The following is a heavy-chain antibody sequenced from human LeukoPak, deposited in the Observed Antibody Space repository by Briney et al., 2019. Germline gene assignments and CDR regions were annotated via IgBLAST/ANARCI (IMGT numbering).Heavy chain of an antibody. Sequence: GRSLRLSCAASGFTFSSYGMHWVRQAPGKGLEWVAVISYDGSNKYYADSVKGRFTISRDNSKNTLYLQMNSLRAEDTAVYYCAKGDIRAAAVHWGQGTLATVSS. CDR1: GFTFSSYG. CDR3: AKGDIRAAAVH. V-gene: IGHV3-30*18. J-gene: IGHJ4*02. D-gene: IGHD6-13*01. CDR2: ISYDGSNK.